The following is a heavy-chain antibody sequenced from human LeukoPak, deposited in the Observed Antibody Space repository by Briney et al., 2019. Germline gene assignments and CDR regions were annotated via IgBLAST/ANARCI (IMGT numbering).Heavy chain of an antibody. D-gene: IGHD6-13*01. CDR3: ACASSHRIAAGGDY. CDR1: GFTFSSYA. J-gene: IGHJ4*02. Sequence: GRSLRLSCAASGFTFSSYAMHWVRQAPGKGLEWVAVISYDGSNKYYADSVKGRFTISRDNSKNTLYLQMNSLRAEDTAVYYCACASSHRIAAGGDYWGRGTLVTVSS. CDR2: ISYDGSNK. V-gene: IGHV3-30*04.